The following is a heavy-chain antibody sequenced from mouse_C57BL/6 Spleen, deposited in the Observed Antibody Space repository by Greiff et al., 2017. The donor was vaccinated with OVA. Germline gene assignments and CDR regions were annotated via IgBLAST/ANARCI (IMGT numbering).Heavy chain of an antibody. D-gene: IGHD2-4*01. J-gene: IGHJ4*01. Sequence: EVHLVESGPGLVKPSQSLSLTCSVTGYSITSGYYWNWIRQFPGNKLELLGYISYDGSNNYNPSLKNRISITRDTSKNQFFPKLNSVTTKDTATDYCARDDYYYAMDYWGQGTSVTVSS. CDR2: ISYDGSN. CDR3: ARDDYYYAMDY. CDR1: GYSITSGYY. V-gene: IGHV3-6*01.